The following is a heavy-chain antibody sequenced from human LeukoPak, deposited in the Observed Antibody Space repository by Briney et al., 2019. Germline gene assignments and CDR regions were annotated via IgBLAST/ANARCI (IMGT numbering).Heavy chain of an antibody. J-gene: IGHJ4*02. CDR2: IYYSGST. V-gene: IGHV4-39*01. D-gene: IGHD5-18*01. CDR3: ARRNGYPFFDS. CDR1: GGSVSSSRYY. Sequence: SETLSLTCTVSGGSVSSSRYYWDWIRQPPGQGLEWIGSIYYSGSTYNNPSLKSRVTVSIDTSKNQFSLKVSSVTAADTAVYYCARRNGYPFFDSWGQGTLVTVSS.